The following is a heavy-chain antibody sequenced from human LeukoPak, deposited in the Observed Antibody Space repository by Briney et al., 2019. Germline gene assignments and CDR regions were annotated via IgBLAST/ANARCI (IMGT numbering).Heavy chain of an antibody. CDR3: ARGYSYGGYYYYGMDV. CDR1: GASIISNNW. D-gene: IGHD5-18*01. Sequence: SETLSLTCAVSGASIISNNWWSWVRQPSGKGLEWIGEIWHSGTTNYNPSLKSRVTISVDRSKNQFSLKLSSVTAADTAVYYCARGYSYGGYYYYGMDVWGQGTTVTVSS. J-gene: IGHJ6*02. CDR2: IWHSGTT. V-gene: IGHV4-4*02.